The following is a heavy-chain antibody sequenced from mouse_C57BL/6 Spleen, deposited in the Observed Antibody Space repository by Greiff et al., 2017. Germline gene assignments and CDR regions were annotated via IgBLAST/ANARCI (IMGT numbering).Heavy chain of an antibody. D-gene: IGHD1-1*01. CDR3: ARRDYGSSYYTGFAY. Sequence: VQLVESGAELVRPGASVTLSCKASGYTFTDYEMHWVKQTPVHGLEWIGAIDPETGGTAYNQKFKGKAILTADKSSSTAYMALRRLTSEDSAVYYCARRDYGSSYYTGFAYWGQGTLVTVSA. V-gene: IGHV1-15*01. CDR1: GYTFTDYE. J-gene: IGHJ3*01. CDR2: IDPETGGT.